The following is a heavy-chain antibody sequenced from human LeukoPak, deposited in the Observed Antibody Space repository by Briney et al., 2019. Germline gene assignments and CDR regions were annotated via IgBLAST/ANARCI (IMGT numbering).Heavy chain of an antibody. V-gene: IGHV3-21*06. D-gene: IGHD4-11*01. CDR3: ARVDYRGGGYFMDV. J-gene: IGHJ6*03. CDR1: GFTFSSYS. CDR2: ISGSSSYI. Sequence: GGSLRLSCAASGFTFSSYSMNWVRQAPGKGLEWVSSISGSSSYIYYADSMKGRFTISRHNAKNSLYLQMNNLSAEDTAVYYCARVDYRGGGYFMDVWGRGTPVTVSS.